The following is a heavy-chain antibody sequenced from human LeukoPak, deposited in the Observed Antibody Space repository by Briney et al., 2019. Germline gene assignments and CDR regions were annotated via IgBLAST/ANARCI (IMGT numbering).Heavy chain of an antibody. D-gene: IGHD1-26*01. Sequence: KPSETLSLTCAVYGGSFSGYYWSWIRQPPGKGLEWIGEINHSGSTNYNPSLKSRVTISVDTSKNQFSLKLSSVTAADTAVYYCARHGGSYEEGFDYWGQGTLVTVSS. CDR3: ARHGGSYEEGFDY. V-gene: IGHV4-34*01. CDR1: GGSFSGYY. J-gene: IGHJ4*02. CDR2: INHSGST.